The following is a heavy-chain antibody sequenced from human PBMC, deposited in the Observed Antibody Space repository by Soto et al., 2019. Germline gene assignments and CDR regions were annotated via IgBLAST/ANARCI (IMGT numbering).Heavy chain of an antibody. V-gene: IGHV5-51*01. CDR2: IYPGDSDT. J-gene: IGHJ6*03. D-gene: IGHD3-3*01. CDR1: GYSFTSYW. CDR3: ARQSDFWSGYYRSTYHMDV. Sequence: GESLKISCKGSGYSFTSYWIGWVRQMPGKGLEWMGIIYPGDSDTRYSPSFQGQVTISADKSISTAYLQWSSLKASDTAMYYCARQSDFWSGYYRSTYHMDVWGKGTTVTVYS.